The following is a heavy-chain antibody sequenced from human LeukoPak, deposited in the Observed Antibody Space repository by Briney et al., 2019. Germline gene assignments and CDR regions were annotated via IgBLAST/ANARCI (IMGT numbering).Heavy chain of an antibody. D-gene: IGHD3-22*01. J-gene: IGHJ4*02. V-gene: IGHV1-2*02. CDR3: ARDSDHYDSSDFDY. CDR2: INPNSGGT. Sequence: ASVKVSCKASGYTFTGYYMHWVRQAPGQGLEWMGWINPNSGGTNYAQKLQGRVTMTRDTSNSTAYMELSRLRSDDTAVYYCARDSDHYDSSDFDYWGQGTLVTVSS. CDR1: GYTFTGYY.